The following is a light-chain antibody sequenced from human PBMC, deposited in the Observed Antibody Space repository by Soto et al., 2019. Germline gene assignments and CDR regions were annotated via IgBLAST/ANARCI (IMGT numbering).Light chain of an antibody. CDR1: QSISSY. V-gene: IGKV1-39*01. CDR2: AAS. J-gene: IGKJ3*01. CDR3: QQSYSTPPFT. Sequence: DIQMTQSPSSLSASVGDRVTITCRASQSISSYLNWYQQKPGKAPKLLIYAASSLQSGVPSRFSGNGSGTDFTLTISSLQPEDFATYYCQQSYSTPPFTFGPGTKVDI.